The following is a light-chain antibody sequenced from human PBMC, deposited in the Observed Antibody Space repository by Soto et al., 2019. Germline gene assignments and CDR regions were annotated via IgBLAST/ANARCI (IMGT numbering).Light chain of an antibody. Sequence: EIVLTQSPATLSLSPGERATLSCRASKSVSKYLAWYQQKPGQAPRLLIHDASNRATGIPARFSGSGSGTDFTLTISSLEPEDFGVYYCLQRSNWPQITFGGGTKVEIK. CDR1: KSVSKY. CDR3: LQRSNWPQIT. V-gene: IGKV3-11*01. CDR2: DAS. J-gene: IGKJ4*01.